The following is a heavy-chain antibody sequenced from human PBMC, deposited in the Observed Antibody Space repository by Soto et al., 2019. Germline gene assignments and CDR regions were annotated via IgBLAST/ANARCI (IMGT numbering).Heavy chain of an antibody. CDR3: ASEYSSGWNPLGY. CDR1: GFTFSSYW. J-gene: IGHJ4*02. Sequence: EVQLVESGGGLVQPGGSLRLSCAASGFTFSSYWMHWVRQAPGKGLVWVSRINRDGNNTSYADSVKGRFTISRDNAKNTLYLQMNSLRAEDTAVYYCASEYSSGWNPLGYWGQGTLVTVSS. D-gene: IGHD6-19*01. V-gene: IGHV3-74*02. CDR2: INRDGNNT.